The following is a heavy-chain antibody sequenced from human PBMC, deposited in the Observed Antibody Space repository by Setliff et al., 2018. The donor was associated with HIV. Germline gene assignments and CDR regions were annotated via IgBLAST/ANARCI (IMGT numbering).Heavy chain of an antibody. D-gene: IGHD5-18*01. CDR3: ARVGKTALVTKYFDY. CDR2: IDYSGSA. J-gene: IGHJ4*01. V-gene: IGHV4-59*12. Sequence: SETLSLTCTVSGGSINSYYWGWIRQPPGKGLEWIGYIDYSGSAFYNPSLKSRITISRDTSKNQFSLKMNSVTAADTAVYYCARVGKTALVTKYFDYWGHGKLVTVSS. CDR1: GGSINSYY.